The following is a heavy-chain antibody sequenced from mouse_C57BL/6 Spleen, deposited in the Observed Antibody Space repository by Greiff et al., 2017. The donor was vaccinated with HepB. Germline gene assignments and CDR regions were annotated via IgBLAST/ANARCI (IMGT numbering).Heavy chain of an antibody. V-gene: IGHV1-64*01. J-gene: IGHJ1*03. CDR3: ARGGCNYGVYWYFDV. D-gene: IGHD1-1*01. CDR2: IHPNSGST. CDR1: GYTFTSYW. Sequence: QVQLQQPGAELVKPGASVKLSCKASGYTFTSYWMHWVKQRPGQGLGWIGMIHPNSGSTNYNEKFKSKATLTVDKSSSTAYMQLSSLTSEDSAVYCCARGGCNYGVYWYFDVWGTGTTVTVSS.